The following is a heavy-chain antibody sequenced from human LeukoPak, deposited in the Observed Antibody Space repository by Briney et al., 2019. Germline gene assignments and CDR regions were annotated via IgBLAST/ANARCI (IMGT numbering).Heavy chain of an antibody. D-gene: IGHD6-13*01. CDR2: ISSSGSTI. J-gene: IGHJ5*02. CDR3: ARALAAAGTAMTRVWFDP. CDR1: GFTFSDYY. V-gene: IGHV3-11*01. Sequence: GGSLRLSCAASGFTFSDYYMSWIRQAPGKGLEWVSDISSSGSTIYYADSVKGRFTISRDNAKNSLYLQMNSLRAEDTAVYYCARALAAAGTAMTRVWFDPWGQGTLATVSS.